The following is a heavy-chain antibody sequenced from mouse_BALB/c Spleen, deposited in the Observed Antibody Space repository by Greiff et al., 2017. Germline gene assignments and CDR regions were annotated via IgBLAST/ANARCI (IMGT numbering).Heavy chain of an antibody. Sequence: QVQLKESGPELVKPGASVKISCKASGYSFTSYYIHWVKQRPGQGLEWIGWIFPGSGNTKYNEKFKGKATLTADTSSSTAYMQLSSLTSEDSAVYFCFTTVVAKDFDYWGQGTTLTVSS. J-gene: IGHJ2*01. CDR2: IFPGSGNT. D-gene: IGHD1-1*01. CDR1: GYSFTSYY. V-gene: IGHV1-66*01. CDR3: FTTVVAKDFDY.